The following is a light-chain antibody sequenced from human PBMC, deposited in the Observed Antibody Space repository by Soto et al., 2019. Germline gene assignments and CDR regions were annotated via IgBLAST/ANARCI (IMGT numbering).Light chain of an antibody. Sequence: EIVLTQSPDTLSLSPGESPTLSCRASRSVSSNYLAWYQQKPGQAPRLLVAGTSSRATGIPDRFSGSGSGTDFTLTISGLDPEDFAVYYCQQFSSSPPGVTFGGGTVLEMK. V-gene: IGKV3-20*01. CDR2: GTS. CDR1: RSVSSNY. CDR3: QQFSSSPPGVT. J-gene: IGKJ4*01.